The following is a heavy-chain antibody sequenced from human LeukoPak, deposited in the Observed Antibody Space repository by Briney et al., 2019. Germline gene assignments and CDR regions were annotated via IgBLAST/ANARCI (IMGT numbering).Heavy chain of an antibody. Sequence: IPSETLSLTCAVYGGSFRGYYWSWIRQPPGKGLEWIGEINHSGSTNYNPSLKSRVTISVDTSKNQFSLKLSSVTAADTAVYYCARAAAADYWGQGTLVTVSS. J-gene: IGHJ4*02. CDR2: INHSGST. CDR3: ARAAAADY. D-gene: IGHD2-2*01. V-gene: IGHV4-34*01. CDR1: GGSFRGYY.